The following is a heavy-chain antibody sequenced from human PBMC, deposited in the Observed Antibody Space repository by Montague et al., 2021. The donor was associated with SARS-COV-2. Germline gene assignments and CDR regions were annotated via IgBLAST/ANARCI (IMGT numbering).Heavy chain of an antibody. CDR3: ARHVDPCGGSCRNWYFDL. D-gene: IGHD2-15*01. V-gene: IGHV4-39*01. Sequence: SETLSLTCTVSGGSISNILFYWGWIRRSPGKGLEWIGNIYYGGSTYYXPSLKSRVTISVDTSRNQFSLNLISVTAADTATYYCARHVDPCGGSCRNWYFDLWGRGTLVTVSS. J-gene: IGHJ2*01. CDR2: IYYGGST. CDR1: GGSISNILFY.